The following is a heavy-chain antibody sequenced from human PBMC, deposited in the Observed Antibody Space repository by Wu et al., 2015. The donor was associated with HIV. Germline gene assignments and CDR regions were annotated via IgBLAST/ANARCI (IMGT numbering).Heavy chain of an antibody. CDR2: INPKSGHT. J-gene: IGHJ6*02. Sequence: QVQLVQSGAEVTEPGASVMVSCKASQYTFINYDVHWVRQAAGQGLEWMGWINPKSGHTGYSQNFQGRVTITADESTGTAYMELSRLRSEDTAVYYCAAYSGYDFDSVVVAIAVSQYYTYYYGMDVWGQGTTVTVSS. CDR1: QYTFINYD. D-gene: IGHD5-12*01. V-gene: IGHV1-8*01. CDR3: AAYSGYDFDSVVVAIAVSQYYTYYYGMDV.